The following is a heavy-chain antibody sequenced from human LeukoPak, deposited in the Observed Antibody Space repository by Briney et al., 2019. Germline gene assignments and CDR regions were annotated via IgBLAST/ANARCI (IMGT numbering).Heavy chain of an antibody. CDR2: IYYSGST. D-gene: IGHD3-3*01. CDR1: GGSISSYY. CDR3: ARVPGYYDFWSGYYQGYYYGMDV. Sequence: TSETLSLTCTVSGGSISSYYWSWIRQPPGKGLEWIGYIYYSGSTNYNPSLKSRVTISVDTSKNQLSLKLSSVTAADTAVYYCARVPGYYDFWSGYYQGYYYGMDVWGQGTTVTVSS. J-gene: IGHJ6*02. V-gene: IGHV4-59*01.